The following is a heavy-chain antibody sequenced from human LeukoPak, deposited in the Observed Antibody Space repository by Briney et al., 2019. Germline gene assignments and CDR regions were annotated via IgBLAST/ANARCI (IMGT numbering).Heavy chain of an antibody. J-gene: IGHJ4*02. CDR3: ARDYYDSSGYPQYYFDY. D-gene: IGHD3-22*01. CDR1: GGSISSGGYY. Sequence: SQTLSLTCTVSGGSISSGGYYWSWIRQHPGKGLEWIGYIYYSGSTYYNPSLKSRVTISVDTSKNQFSLKLSSVTAADTAVYYCARDYYDSSGYPQYYFDYWGQGTLVTVSS. CDR2: IYYSGST. V-gene: IGHV4-31*03.